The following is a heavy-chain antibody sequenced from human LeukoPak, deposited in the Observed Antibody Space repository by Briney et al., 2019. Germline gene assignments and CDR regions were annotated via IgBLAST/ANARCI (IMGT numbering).Heavy chain of an antibody. CDR2: ISSSSSTI. V-gene: IGHV3-48*01. J-gene: IGHJ6*03. CDR1: GFTFSSYS. Sequence: GGSLRLSCAASGFTFSSYSMNWVRQAPGKGLEWVSYISSSSSTIYYADSVKGRFTISRDNSKNTLYLQMNSLRAEDTAVYYCAKARPPYYYYYMDVWGKGTTVTISS. CDR3: AKARPPYYYYYMDV.